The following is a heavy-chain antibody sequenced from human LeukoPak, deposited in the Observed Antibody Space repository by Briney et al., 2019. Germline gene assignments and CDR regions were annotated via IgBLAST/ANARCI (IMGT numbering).Heavy chain of an antibody. Sequence: SETLSLTCAVYGGSFSGYYWSWIRQPPGKGLEWIGEINHSGSTNYNPSLKSRVTISVDTSKNQFSLKLSSVTAADTAVYYCARAGARGYSYGWGTDYWGQGTLVTVSS. CDR2: INHSGST. D-gene: IGHD5-18*01. J-gene: IGHJ4*02. CDR1: GGSFSGYY. CDR3: ARAGARGYSYGWGTDY. V-gene: IGHV4-34*01.